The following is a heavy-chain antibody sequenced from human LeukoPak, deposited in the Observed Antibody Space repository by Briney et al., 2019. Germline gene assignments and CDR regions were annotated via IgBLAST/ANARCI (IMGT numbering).Heavy chain of an antibody. D-gene: IGHD5-12*01. CDR3: AREARLASAAGLDV. V-gene: IGHV4-4*07. J-gene: IGHJ6*02. CDR1: GGSISGYY. CDR2: LYGSVSI. Sequence: PSETLSLTCTVFGGSISGYYRSWIRQPAGKGLEWIGRLYGSVSINQNPYLKSRLSLSGDTSKNQFSLKLTSVTAADTAVYYCAREARLASAAGLDVWGQGTMVTVSS.